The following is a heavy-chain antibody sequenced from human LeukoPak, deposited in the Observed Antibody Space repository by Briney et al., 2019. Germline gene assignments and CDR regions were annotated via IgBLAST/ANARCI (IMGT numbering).Heavy chain of an antibody. CDR3: VRGGPLAGHAFDV. V-gene: IGHV3-13*04. CDR1: GFTFSKYD. J-gene: IGHJ3*01. Sequence: GGSLRLSCAGSGFTFSKYDMHWVRQATGRGLEWVSDITSVGDTHYQGSVKGRFTISRDNAKNSFYLEMNSLRVGDTAVYYCVRGGPLAGHAFDVWGRGTLVTVSS. D-gene: IGHD6-19*01. CDR2: ITSVGDT.